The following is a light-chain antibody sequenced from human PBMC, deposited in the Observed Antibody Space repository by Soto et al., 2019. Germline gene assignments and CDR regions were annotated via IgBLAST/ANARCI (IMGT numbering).Light chain of an antibody. Sequence: QSVLTQPPSASGTPGQGVAISCSGSSSNMGSNTVNWYQHLPGTAPKLLIYNDNQRPSGVPDRFFGSKSGTSASLAITGLQSEDEADYYCAAWDGSLNHKLFGGGTQLTVL. CDR3: AAWDGSLNHKL. CDR2: NDN. V-gene: IGLV1-44*01. J-gene: IGLJ2*01. CDR1: SSNMGSNT.